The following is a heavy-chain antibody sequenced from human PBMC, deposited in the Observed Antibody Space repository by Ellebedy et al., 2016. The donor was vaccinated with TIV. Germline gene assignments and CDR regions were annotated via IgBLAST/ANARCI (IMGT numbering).Heavy chain of an antibody. V-gene: IGHV3-21*01. CDR2: ISYSSSYI. CDR3: TRGAMTITRHFDY. Sequence: GGSLRLSCEASGFTFSTYSLNWVRQAPGKGLEWVSSISYSSSYIYYADSVKGRFTISRDNAKNSLYLQMNNLRAEDTAVYYCTRGAMTITRHFDYWGQGTLVTVSS. CDR1: GFTFSTYS. D-gene: IGHD4/OR15-4a*01. J-gene: IGHJ4*02.